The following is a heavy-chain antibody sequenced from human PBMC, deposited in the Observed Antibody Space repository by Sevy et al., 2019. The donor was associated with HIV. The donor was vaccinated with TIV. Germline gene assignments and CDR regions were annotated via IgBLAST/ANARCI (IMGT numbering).Heavy chain of an antibody. CDR2: IRSKAYGGTT. D-gene: IGHD3-10*01. J-gene: IGHJ4*02. CDR1: GFTFGDYV. Sequence: GGSLRLSCTTSGFTFGDYVMYWFRQAPGKGLEWVGFIRSKAYGGTTEYAASVKGRFTISRDDSKSIAYLQMTSLKTEDTAVYFCTRSCSVLWFGELLPFDYWGQGSLVTVSS. V-gene: IGHV3-49*03. CDR3: TRSCSVLWFGELLPFDY.